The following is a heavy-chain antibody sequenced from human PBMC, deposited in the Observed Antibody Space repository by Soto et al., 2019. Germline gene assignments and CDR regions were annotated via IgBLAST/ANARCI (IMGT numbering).Heavy chain of an antibody. CDR1: GYTFTSYA. J-gene: IGHJ6*02. D-gene: IGHD6-13*01. V-gene: IGHV1-3*01. CDR2: INAGNGNT. CDR3: ARDVELVPEDYYYYYGMDV. Sequence: QVQLVQSGAEVKKPGASVKVSCKASGYTFTSYAMHWVRQAPGQRLEWMGWINAGNGNTKYSQKFQGRVTITRDTSASTAYVELSRLRSEDTAVYYCARDVELVPEDYYYYYGMDVWGQGTTVTGSS.